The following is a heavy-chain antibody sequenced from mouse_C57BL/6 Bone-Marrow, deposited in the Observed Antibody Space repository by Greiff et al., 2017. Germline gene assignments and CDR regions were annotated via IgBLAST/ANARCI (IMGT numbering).Heavy chain of an antibody. J-gene: IGHJ4*01. Sequence: VQGVESGPGLVQPSQSLSITCTVSGFSLTSYGVHWVRQSPGKGLEWLGVIWSGGSTDSNAAFISRLSISKDNSKSQVFFKMNSLQADDTAIYYCARISPISTVVAGDARDYWGQGASVTV. CDR2: IWSGGST. D-gene: IGHD1-1*01. V-gene: IGHV2-2*01. CDR3: ARISPISTVVAGDARDY. CDR1: GFSLTSYG.